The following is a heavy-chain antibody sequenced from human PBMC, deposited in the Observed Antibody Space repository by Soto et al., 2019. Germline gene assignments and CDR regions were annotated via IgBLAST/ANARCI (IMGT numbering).Heavy chain of an antibody. CDR3: AKDVRDIGVVPAAAMFHFFDY. CDR2: ISGSGGST. J-gene: IGHJ4*02. D-gene: IGHD2-2*01. Sequence: EVQLLESGGGLVQPGGSLRLSCAAAGFTFSSYAMSWVRQAPGKGLEWVSAISGSGGSTYYADSVKGRFTISRDNSKNTLYLQMNSLRAEDTAVYYCAKDVRDIGVVPAAAMFHFFDYCGQGTLVTVSS. V-gene: IGHV3-23*01. CDR1: GFTFSSYA.